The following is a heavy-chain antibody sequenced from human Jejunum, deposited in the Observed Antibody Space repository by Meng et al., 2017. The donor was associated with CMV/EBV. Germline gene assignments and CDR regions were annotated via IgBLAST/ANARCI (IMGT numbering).Heavy chain of an antibody. Sequence: SGFTFGGFAIPWVRQAPGQGLEWVAVISNAGNIKFYADSFKGRITISRDNSQNTVSLQMNSLRREDTAVYYCARENYYALGILGALDYWGQGSLVTVSS. V-gene: IGHV3-30-3*01. J-gene: IGHJ4*02. D-gene: IGHD3/OR15-3a*01. CDR3: ARENYYALGILGALDY. CDR2: ISNAGNIK. CDR1: GFTFGGFA.